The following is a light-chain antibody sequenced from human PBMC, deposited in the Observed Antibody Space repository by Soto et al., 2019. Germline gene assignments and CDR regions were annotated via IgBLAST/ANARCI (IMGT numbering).Light chain of an antibody. CDR3: QQYDNLPLT. CDR1: QDITNY. V-gene: IGKV1-33*01. Sequence: DIQMTQSPSSLSASVGDTVTIICQASQDITNYLNWYQQKPGKAPKLLIYAASNLETGVPSRFSGSGSGTDFTFTISSLQPEDIATYYCQQYDNLPLTFGGGTKVEIK. J-gene: IGKJ4*01. CDR2: AAS.